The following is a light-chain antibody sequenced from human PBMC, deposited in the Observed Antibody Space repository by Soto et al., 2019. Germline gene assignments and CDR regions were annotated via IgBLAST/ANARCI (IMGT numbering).Light chain of an antibody. V-gene: IGKV2D-29*02. J-gene: IGKJ5*01. CDR2: EVS. CDR3: MQSTQLPPT. Sequence: DVVMTQTTLSLSVAPGQPSSISCNSSQILLHITGETFLFWYLQKPGQSPQLLIYEVSTRVSGVPDRFSGSGSGTDFTLEISRVETDDVGIYYCMQSTQLPPTFGQGTRLEI. CDR1: QILLHITGETF.